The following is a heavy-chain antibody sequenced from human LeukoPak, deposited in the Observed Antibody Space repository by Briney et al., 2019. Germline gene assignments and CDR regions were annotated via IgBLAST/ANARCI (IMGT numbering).Heavy chain of an antibody. CDR3: AKEGFRYHYYMDV. Sequence: GGSLRLSCAASGVTFSSYAMSWVRQAPGKGLEWVSAISGGGGSTYYADSVRGRFTISRDNSKNTLYLQMNSLRAEDTAVYYCAKEGFRYHYYMDVWGKGTTVTVSS. J-gene: IGHJ6*03. D-gene: IGHD1-14*01. V-gene: IGHV3-23*01. CDR2: ISGGGGST. CDR1: GVTFSSYA.